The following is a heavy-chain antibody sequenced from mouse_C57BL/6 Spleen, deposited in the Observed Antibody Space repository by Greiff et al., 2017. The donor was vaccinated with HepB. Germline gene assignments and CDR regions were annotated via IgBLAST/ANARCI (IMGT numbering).Heavy chain of an antibody. CDR2: ISDGGSYT. J-gene: IGHJ2*01. D-gene: IGHD1-1*01. Sequence: EVHLVESGGGLVKPGGSLKLSCAASGFTFSSYAMSWVRQTPEKRLEWVATISDGGSYTYYPDNVKGRFTISRDNAKNNLYLQMSHLKSEDTAMYYCARAYYGSGGYFDYWGQGTTLTVSS. V-gene: IGHV5-4*01. CDR3: ARAYYGSGGYFDY. CDR1: GFTFSSYA.